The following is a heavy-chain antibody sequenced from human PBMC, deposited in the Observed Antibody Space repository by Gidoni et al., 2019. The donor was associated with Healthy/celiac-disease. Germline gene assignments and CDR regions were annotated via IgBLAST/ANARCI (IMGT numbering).Heavy chain of an antibody. CDR2: INPSGGST. CDR3: ARDGNGVLTVSGYPYYYYYYYMDV. Sequence: QVQLVQSGAEVKKPGASVKVSCKASGYTFTSYYLHWVRQAPGQGLEWMGIINPSGGSTSYAQKFQGRVTMTRDTSTSTVYMELSSLRSEDTAVYYCARDGNGVLTVSGYPYYYYYYYMDVWGKGTTVTVSS. J-gene: IGHJ6*03. D-gene: IGHD3-22*01. V-gene: IGHV1-46*01. CDR1: GYTFTSYY.